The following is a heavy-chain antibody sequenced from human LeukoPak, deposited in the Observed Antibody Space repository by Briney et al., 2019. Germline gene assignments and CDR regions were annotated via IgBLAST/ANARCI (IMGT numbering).Heavy chain of an antibody. CDR3: ARDLRLEVGAMLEGDY. D-gene: IGHD1-26*01. Sequence: HPGGSLRLSCAASGFSFSTQRMHWVRQAPGKGLVWVSYINIDERITGYAGSVKGRFTISRDNAKNTLYLQMNSLRAEDTAVYYCARDLRLEVGAMLEGDYWGQGTLVTVSS. CDR2: INIDERIT. J-gene: IGHJ4*02. CDR1: GFSFSTQR. V-gene: IGHV3-74*01.